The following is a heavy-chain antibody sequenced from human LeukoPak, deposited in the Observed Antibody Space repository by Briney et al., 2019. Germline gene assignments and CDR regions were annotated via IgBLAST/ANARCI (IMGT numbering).Heavy chain of an antibody. Sequence: GGSLRLSCAASGFTFSDYYMSWIRQAPGKGLEWVSYISSSSSYTNYADSVKGRFTISRDNAKNTLSLQMNSLRAEDTAMYFCVKEGVVCSSTSCYLVAFDVWGQGTMVPASS. V-gene: IGHV3-11*06. CDR3: VKEGVVCSSTSCYLVAFDV. J-gene: IGHJ3*01. CDR1: GFTFSDYY. D-gene: IGHD2-2*01. CDR2: ISSSSSYT.